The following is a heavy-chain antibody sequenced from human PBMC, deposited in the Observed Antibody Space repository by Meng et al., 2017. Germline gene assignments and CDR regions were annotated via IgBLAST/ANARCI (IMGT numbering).Heavy chain of an antibody. CDR3: ARVTGYSSPPFDY. CDR1: GFTFSSYA. D-gene: IGHD6-19*01. J-gene: IGHJ4*02. CDR2: ISYDGSNK. Sequence: GESLKISCAAPGFTFSSYAMHWVRQAPGKGLEWVAVISYDGSNKYYADSVKGRFTISRDNSKNTLYLQMNSLRAEDTAVYYCARVTGYSSPPFDYWGQGTLVTVSS. V-gene: IGHV3-30*04.